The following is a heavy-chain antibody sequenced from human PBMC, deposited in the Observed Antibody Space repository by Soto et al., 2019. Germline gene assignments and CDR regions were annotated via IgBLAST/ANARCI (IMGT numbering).Heavy chain of an antibody. CDR1: GGSFSGYY. V-gene: IGHV4-34*01. CDR2: INHSGST. D-gene: IGHD2-21*02. CDR3: ASTQYGGNSSGAFDI. J-gene: IGHJ3*02. Sequence: PSETLSLTCAVYGGSFSGYYWSWIRQPPGKGLEWIGYINHSGSTNYNPSLKSRVTISVDRSKNQFSLKLSSVTAADTAVYYCASTQYGGNSSGAFDIWGQGTMVTVSS.